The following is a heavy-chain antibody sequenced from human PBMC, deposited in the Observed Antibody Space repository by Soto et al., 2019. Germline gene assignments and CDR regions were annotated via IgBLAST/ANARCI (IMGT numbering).Heavy chain of an antibody. D-gene: IGHD3-3*01. CDR2: IYYSGTS. Sequence: SCVTLSLTDTVSGDSMSNSSSYFWGWILPPPRQGLGWIGSIYYSGTSDYHPSLKSRVTVSVDRSTNQFSLRLSSVTAADTAVYYGARQYITVFGEMKFRLVLDYFDFWAQGTQVTVTS. CDR1: GDSMSNSSSYF. J-gene: IGHJ4*02. CDR3: ARQYITVFGEMKFRLVLDYFDF. V-gene: IGHV4-39*01.